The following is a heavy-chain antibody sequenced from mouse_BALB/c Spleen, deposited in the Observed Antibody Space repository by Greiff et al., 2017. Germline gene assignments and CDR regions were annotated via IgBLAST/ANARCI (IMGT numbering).Heavy chain of an antibody. D-gene: IGHD1-1*01. J-gene: IGHJ3*01. V-gene: IGHV1-15*01. CDR1: GYTFTDYE. CDR3: ERYAPSTV. CDR2: IDPETGGT. Sequence: QVQLQQSGAELVRPGASVTLSCKASGYTFTDYEMHWVKQTPVQGLEWIGAIDPETGGTAYNQKFKGKATLTADKSSSTAYMQLSSLTSEDSAVYYCERYAPSTVWGQGTLVTVSA.